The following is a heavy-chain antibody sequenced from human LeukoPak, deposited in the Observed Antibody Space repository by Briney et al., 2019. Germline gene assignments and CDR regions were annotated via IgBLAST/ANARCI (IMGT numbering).Heavy chain of an antibody. Sequence: GGSLRLSCAASGFTFSSYAMSWVRQAPGKGLEWVSAISGSGGSTYYADSVKGRFTISRDNAKNSLYLQMNSLRVEDTAVYYCARGWSPILWGQGTLVTVSS. CDR1: GFTFSSYA. V-gene: IGHV3-23*01. J-gene: IGHJ4*02. CDR2: ISGSGGST. CDR3: ARGWSPIL. D-gene: IGHD6-13*01.